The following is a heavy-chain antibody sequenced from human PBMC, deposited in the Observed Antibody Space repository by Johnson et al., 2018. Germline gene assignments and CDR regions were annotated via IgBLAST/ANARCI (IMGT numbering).Heavy chain of an antibody. CDR1: GYNFPTYW. D-gene: IGHD6-19*01. Sequence: VQLVESGAAVKKPRESLKISCKGFGYNFPTYWIGWVRQMPGKGLEWMGIINPGVSDTRYITSFEGQVIISAAKSISTAYLEWGSLKVSDTFMYYGARPGKSSGWYVDYWGQGTLVTVSS. J-gene: IGHJ4*02. V-gene: IGHV5-51*03. CDR3: ARPGKSSGWYVDY. CDR2: INPGVSDT.